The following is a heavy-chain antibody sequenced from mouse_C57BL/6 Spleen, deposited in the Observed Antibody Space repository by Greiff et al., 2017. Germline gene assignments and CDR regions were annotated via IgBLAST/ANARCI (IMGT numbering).Heavy chain of an antibody. CDR2: FDPSDSDT. V-gene: IGHV1-52*01. D-gene: IGHD2-10*02. CDR3: ARSSMGGNAMDY. CDR1: GYTFTTYS. J-gene: IGHJ4*01. Sequence: VQLQQPGAELVRPGSSVKLSCKASGYTFTTYSMQWVKQNPIQGLEWIGNFDPSDSDTHYNQKFKDKATLTVEKSSNTVYMQLSRLTSEDSAVYYCARSSMGGNAMDYWGQGTSVTVSS.